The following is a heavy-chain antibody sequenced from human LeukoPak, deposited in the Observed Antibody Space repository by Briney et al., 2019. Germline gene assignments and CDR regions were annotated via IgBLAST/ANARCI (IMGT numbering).Heavy chain of an antibody. Sequence: GMSLSLSCATSGFTFSTYGMEWVRQAPGKGLEWVAIIFSDGIRKYYADSVKGRFTISRDISRSTLYLEMNSLSAEDTAVYYCARASGPIKKNRFDQWGQGTLVTVSS. CDR2: IFSDGIRK. CDR1: GFTFSTYG. CDR3: ARASGPIKKNRFDQ. D-gene: IGHD1-26*01. J-gene: IGHJ4*02. V-gene: IGHV3-30*12.